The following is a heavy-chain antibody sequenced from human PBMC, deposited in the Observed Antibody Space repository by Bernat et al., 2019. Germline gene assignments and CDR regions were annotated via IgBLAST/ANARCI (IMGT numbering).Heavy chain of an antibody. CDR3: ASRGVFDY. CDR2: ITSNSNTI. V-gene: IGHV3-48*03. J-gene: IGHJ4*02. Sequence: EVQLVESGGGLVQPGGSLRLSCVASGFTFRSREMNWVRQAPGKGLEWVAYITSNSNTIYYADSVKGRFTISRDNTKNSLYLQMNSLSAEDTAVYYCASRGVFDYWGQGTLVTVSS. CDR1: GFTFRSRE.